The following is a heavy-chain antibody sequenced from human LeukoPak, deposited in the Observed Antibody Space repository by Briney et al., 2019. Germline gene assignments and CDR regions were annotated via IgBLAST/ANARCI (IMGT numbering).Heavy chain of an antibody. CDR3: ATHRLITARTSYYMDV. J-gene: IGHJ6*03. D-gene: IGHD6-6*01. Sequence: PSETLSLTCTVSGGSISSTSYYWGWIRQPPGKGLEWIGSIYYSGRTYYNPFLKSRVTISVDTSKNQFSLELSSVTAADTAVYYCATHRLITARTSYYMDVWGKGTTVTVSS. CDR2: IYYSGRT. CDR1: GGSISSTSYY. V-gene: IGHV4-39*01.